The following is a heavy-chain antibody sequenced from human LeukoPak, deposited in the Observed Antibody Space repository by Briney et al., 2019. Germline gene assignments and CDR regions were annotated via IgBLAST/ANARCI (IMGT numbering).Heavy chain of an antibody. Sequence: ASVKVSCKASGYTFTSYGISWVRQAPGQGLEWMGWISAYNGNTNYAQKLQGRVTMTTDTSTSTVYVALRSQRSDGTAVYYCARVHPLIFGVVIIDYWGQGTLVTVSS. CDR1: GYTFTSYG. V-gene: IGHV1-18*01. J-gene: IGHJ4*02. CDR2: ISAYNGNT. D-gene: IGHD3-3*01. CDR3: ARVHPLIFGVVIIDY.